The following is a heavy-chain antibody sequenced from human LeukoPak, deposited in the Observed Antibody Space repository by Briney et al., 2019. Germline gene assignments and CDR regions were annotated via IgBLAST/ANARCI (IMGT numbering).Heavy chain of an antibody. CDR3: AKEAGNGWSYFDY. Sequence: GGSLRLSCAASGFTFSSYAMSWVRQAPGKGLEWVSGISSSGGSTFYAASVKGRFTISRNNSKNTVYLQMISLRAEDTAVYHCAKEAGNGWSYFDYWGQGSLVTVSS. CDR1: GFTFSSYA. D-gene: IGHD6-19*01. J-gene: IGHJ4*02. CDR2: ISSSGGST. V-gene: IGHV3-23*01.